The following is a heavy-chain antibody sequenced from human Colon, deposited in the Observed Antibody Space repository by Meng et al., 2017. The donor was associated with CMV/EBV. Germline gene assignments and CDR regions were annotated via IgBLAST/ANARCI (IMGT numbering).Heavy chain of an antibody. V-gene: IGHV1-69*02. CDR2: IIPILGIA. Sequence: SVKVSCKASGGTFSSYTISWVRQAPGQGLEWMGRIIPILGIANYAQKFQGRVTITADKSTSTAYMALSNLRSEDTAVYYCATSRFGGSGSRYYFYYEMDVWGRGTTVTVSS. CDR1: GGTFSSYT. CDR3: ATSRFGGSGSRYYFYYEMDV. J-gene: IGHJ6*02. D-gene: IGHD3-10*01.